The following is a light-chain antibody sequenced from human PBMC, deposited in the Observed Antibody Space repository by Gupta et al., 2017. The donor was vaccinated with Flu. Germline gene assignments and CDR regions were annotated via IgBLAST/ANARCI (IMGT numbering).Light chain of an antibody. J-gene: IGLJ3*02. V-gene: IGLV1-40*01. CDR3: QSSDSSVSGWV. CDR1: SSNIGVGYA. CDR2: GNN. Sequence: QSLLTQPPSVSGAPGQRVTISCTGTSSNIGVGYAVHWSQHPPGKAPKLLVYGNNNRPSGVPERFSGSNSVTTDSLTINGVQAEDEGDYYCQSSDSSVSGWVFGGGTKLTVL.